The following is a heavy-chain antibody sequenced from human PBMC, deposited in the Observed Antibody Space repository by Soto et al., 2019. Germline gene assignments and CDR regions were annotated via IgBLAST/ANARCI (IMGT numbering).Heavy chain of an antibody. D-gene: IGHD1-26*01. CDR2: INAGNGNT. CDR3: ARDVWELAFFDY. V-gene: IGHV1-3*01. CDR1: GYTFTSYA. J-gene: IGHJ4*02. Sequence: ASVKVSCKASGYTFTSYAMHLVRPAPGQRLEWMGWINAGNGNTKYSQKFQGRVTITRDTSASTAYMELSSLRSEDTAVYYCARDVWELAFFDYWGQGTLVTVSS.